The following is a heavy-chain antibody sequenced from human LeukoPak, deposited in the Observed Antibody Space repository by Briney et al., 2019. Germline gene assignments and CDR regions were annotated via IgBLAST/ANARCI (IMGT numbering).Heavy chain of an antibody. J-gene: IGHJ4*02. D-gene: IGHD6-13*01. V-gene: IGHV4-4*07. Sequence: SETLSLTCTVSGGSISSYYWSWIRQPAGKGLGWIGRIYTSGSTNYNPSLKSRVTMSVDTSKNQFSLKLSSVTAADTAVYYCARMIIAAAGTTATYFDYWGQGTLVTVSS. CDR3: ARMIIAAAGTTATYFDY. CDR2: IYTSGST. CDR1: GGSISSYY.